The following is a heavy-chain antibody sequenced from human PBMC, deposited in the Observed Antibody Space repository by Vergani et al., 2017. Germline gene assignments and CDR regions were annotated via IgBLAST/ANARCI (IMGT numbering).Heavy chain of an antibody. V-gene: IGHV4-30-2*01. CDR1: GGSISSGGYS. Sequence: QLQPQESGSGLVKPSQTLSLTCAVSGGSISSGGYSWSWIRQPPGKGLEWIGYIYHSGSTYYNPSLKSRVTISVDRSKNQFPLKLSSVTAADTAVYYCASYYYDSSGYPYYFDYWGQGTLVTVSS. CDR3: ASYYYDSSGYPYYFDY. CDR2: IYHSGST. D-gene: IGHD3-22*01. J-gene: IGHJ4*02.